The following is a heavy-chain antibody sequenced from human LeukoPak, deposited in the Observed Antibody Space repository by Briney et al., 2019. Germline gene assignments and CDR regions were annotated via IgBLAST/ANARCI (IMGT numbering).Heavy chain of an antibody. D-gene: IGHD6-6*01. Sequence: ASVKVSCKASGYTFTGYYMHWVRQAPGQGLEWMGRINPNSGGTNYTQKFQGRVTMTRDTSISTAYMELSRLRSDDTAVYYCARDELSGSSSGQDYWGQGTLVTVFS. CDR3: ARDELSGSSSGQDY. CDR2: INPNSGGT. CDR1: GYTFTGYY. V-gene: IGHV1-2*06. J-gene: IGHJ4*02.